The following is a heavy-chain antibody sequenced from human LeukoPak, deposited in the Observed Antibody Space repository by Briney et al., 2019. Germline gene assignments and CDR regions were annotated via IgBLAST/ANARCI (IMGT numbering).Heavy chain of an antibody. Sequence: ASVKVSCKASGYTFTGYYMHWVRQAPGQGLEWMGRINPNSGGTNYAQKFQGRVTMTRDTSISTACMELSRLRSDDTAVYYCARSGWSSSWYGHYYYYMDVWGKGTTVTVSS. D-gene: IGHD6-13*01. CDR2: INPNSGGT. CDR1: GYTFTGYY. CDR3: ARSGWSSSWYGHYYYYMDV. J-gene: IGHJ6*03. V-gene: IGHV1-2*06.